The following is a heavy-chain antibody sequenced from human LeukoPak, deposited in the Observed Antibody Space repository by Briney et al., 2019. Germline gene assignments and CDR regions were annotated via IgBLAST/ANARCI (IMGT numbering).Heavy chain of an antibody. CDR3: ARDMGRYSGYDYDY. Sequence: ASVKVSCKASGYTFTDYYLHWVRQAPGQGLEWVGWIHPNSGATHYAQKFQGRLTMTRDTSISTAYMELTRLRSDDTAVYYCARDMGRYSGYDYDYWSQGTLVTASS. J-gene: IGHJ4*02. CDR1: GYTFTDYY. V-gene: IGHV1-2*02. CDR2: IHPNSGAT. D-gene: IGHD5-12*01.